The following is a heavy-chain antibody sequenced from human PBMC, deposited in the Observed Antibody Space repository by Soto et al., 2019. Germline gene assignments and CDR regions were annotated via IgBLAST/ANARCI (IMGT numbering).Heavy chain of an antibody. Sequence: PGGSLRLSCAASGFTFSSYWMSWVRRAPGKGLEWVANIKQDGSEKYYVDSVKGRFTISRDNAKNSLYLQMNSLRAEDTAVYYCARDVYYDSSGYYPWGQGTLVTVSS. CDR3: ARDVYYDSSGYYP. J-gene: IGHJ5*02. V-gene: IGHV3-7*01. CDR1: GFTFSSYW. CDR2: IKQDGSEK. D-gene: IGHD3-22*01.